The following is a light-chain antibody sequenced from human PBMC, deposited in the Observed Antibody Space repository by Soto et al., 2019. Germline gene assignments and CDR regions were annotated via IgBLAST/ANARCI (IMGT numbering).Light chain of an antibody. CDR2: TDS. Sequence: QSVLTQPPSASGTPGQRVTISCSGSSSNFGIKSVYWYQQLPGAAPKLLIHTDSQRPSGVPDRFSGSKSGTSASLAISGLRSEDEADYYCASWDVSLNVWVFGGGTKLTVL. CDR1: SSNFGIKS. J-gene: IGLJ3*02. V-gene: IGLV1-47*01. CDR3: ASWDVSLNVWV.